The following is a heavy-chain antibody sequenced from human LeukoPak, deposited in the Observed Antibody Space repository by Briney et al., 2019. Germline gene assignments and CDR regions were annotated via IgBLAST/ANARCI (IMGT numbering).Heavy chain of an antibody. CDR3: ARHIQGANVCDY. CDR2: LSYSGST. V-gene: IGHV4-39*01. Sequence: SETLSLTCTVSGGSIGSSNSYWGWIRQPPGKGLEWTGTLSYSGSTYYNPSLKSRITISVDTSKSQFSLRLSSVTAADTALYYCARHIQGANVCDYWGQGTLVTVPS. CDR1: GGSIGSSNSY. J-gene: IGHJ4*02. D-gene: IGHD2-21*01.